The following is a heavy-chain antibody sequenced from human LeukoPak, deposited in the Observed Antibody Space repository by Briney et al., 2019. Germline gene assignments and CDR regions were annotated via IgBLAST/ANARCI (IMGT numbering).Heavy chain of an antibody. D-gene: IGHD1-26*01. Sequence: GGSLRLSCAASGFTFSSYEMNWVRQAPGKGLEWVSYISSSSSIIYYADSVKGRFTISRDNAKNSLYLQMNSLRAEDTAVYYCARSGSYYYYYMDVWGKGTTVTVSS. CDR1: GFTFSSYE. CDR3: ARSGSYYYYYMDV. J-gene: IGHJ6*03. CDR2: ISSSSSII. V-gene: IGHV3-48*03.